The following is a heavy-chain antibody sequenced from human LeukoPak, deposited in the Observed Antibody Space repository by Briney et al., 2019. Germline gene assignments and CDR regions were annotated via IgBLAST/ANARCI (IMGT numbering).Heavy chain of an antibody. CDR2: IYYSGST. V-gene: IGHV4-59*01. CDR3: ARDLRGPLGYFDL. J-gene: IGHJ2*01. CDR1: GGSISSYY. Sequence: PSETLSLTCTVSGGSISSYYWSWLRQPPGKGLEWIGYIYYSGSTNYNPSLESRVTISVDTSKNQFSLKLSSVTAADTAVYYCARDLRGPLGYFDLWGRGTLVTVSS. D-gene: IGHD3-10*01.